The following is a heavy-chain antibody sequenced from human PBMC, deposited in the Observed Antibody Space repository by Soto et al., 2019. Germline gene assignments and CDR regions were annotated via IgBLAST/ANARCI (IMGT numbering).Heavy chain of an antibody. CDR2: IIPIFGTA. CDR1: GGTFSSYA. CDR3: ARDPVYYDILTGYYSNNWFDP. V-gene: IGHV1-69*13. D-gene: IGHD3-9*01. Sequence: ASVKVSCKASGGTFSSYAISWVRQAPGQGLEWMGGIIPIFGTANYAQKFQGRVTITADESTSTAYMELSSLRSEDTAVYYCARDPVYYDILTGYYSNNWFDPWGQGTLVTVSS. J-gene: IGHJ5*02.